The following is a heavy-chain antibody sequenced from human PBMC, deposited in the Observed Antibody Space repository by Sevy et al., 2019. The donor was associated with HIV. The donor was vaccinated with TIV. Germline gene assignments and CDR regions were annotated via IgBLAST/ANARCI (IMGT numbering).Heavy chain of an antibody. CDR3: ARGHEYDTATTLYY. CDR2: MNPNSRNT. CDR1: GYTFTSYD. Sequence: ASVKVSCKASGYTFTSYDINWVRQATGQGLEWMGWMNPNSRNTGYAQKFQGRVTMTRNTSISTAYMELSSLRSEDTAVYYCARGHEYDTATTLYYWGQGTLVTVSS. D-gene: IGHD4-4*01. V-gene: IGHV1-8*01. J-gene: IGHJ4*02.